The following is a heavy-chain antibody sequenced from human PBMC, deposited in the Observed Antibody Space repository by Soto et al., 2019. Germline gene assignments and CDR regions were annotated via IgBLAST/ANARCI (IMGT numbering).Heavy chain of an antibody. J-gene: IGHJ6*02. CDR1: GFTFNTYN. Sequence: LGGSLRLSCVASGFTFNTYNMNWVRQAPGKGLEWVSSISTSSSYIYHADSLKGRFTISRDNAKNSLFLQMNSLRAEDTAVYYCARDPGGLRYFDWLQEEYYFYGMDVWGPGTTVTVSS. D-gene: IGHD3-9*01. CDR3: ARDPGGLRYFDWLQEEYYFYGMDV. V-gene: IGHV3-21*01. CDR2: ISTSSSYI.